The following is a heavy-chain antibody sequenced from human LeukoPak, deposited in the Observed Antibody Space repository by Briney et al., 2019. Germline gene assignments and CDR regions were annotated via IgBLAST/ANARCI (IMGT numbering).Heavy chain of an antibody. CDR1: GFTFSDYY. Sequence: PGGSLRLSCAASGFTFSDYYMSWIRQAPGKGLEWISYAGSSGSPMNYADSVKGRFTISKDNAKNSLYLQMNSLRAEDTAMYYCARTGFGLWSGYYGARYFFDYWGQGTLVTVSS. CDR3: ARTGFGLWSGYYGARYFFDY. CDR2: AGSSGSPM. D-gene: IGHD3-3*01. V-gene: IGHV3-11*01. J-gene: IGHJ4*02.